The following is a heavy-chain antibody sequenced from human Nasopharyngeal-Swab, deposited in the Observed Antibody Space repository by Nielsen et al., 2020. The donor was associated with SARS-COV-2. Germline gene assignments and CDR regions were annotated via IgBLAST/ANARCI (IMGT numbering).Heavy chain of an antibody. CDR2: IDPSDSYT. V-gene: IGHV5-10-1*01. D-gene: IGHD2-15*01. CDR3: ARLGVYCSGGSCYGWSDP. J-gene: IGHJ5*02. Sequence: GASLQISCKGSGYSFTSYWISWVRQMPGKGLEWMGRIDPSDSYTNYSPSFQGHVTISADKSISTAYLQWSSLKASDTAMYYCARLGVYCSGGSCYGWSDPWGQGTLVTVSS. CDR1: GYSFTSYW.